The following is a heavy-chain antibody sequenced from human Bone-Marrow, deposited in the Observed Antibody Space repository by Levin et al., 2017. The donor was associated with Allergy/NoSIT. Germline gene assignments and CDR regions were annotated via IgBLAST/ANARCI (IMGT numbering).Heavy chain of an antibody. J-gene: IGHJ4*02. CDR2: INFNGIT. CDR1: GESFSGYF. Sequence: SQTLSLTCAVNGESFSGYFWTWIRQSPGKGLEWIGQINFNGITTYNPSLKSRVIISVDPTKKQFSLKLNFLAAADTAVYFCARGGEVPSQYYFDYWGQGTLVTVSS. D-gene: IGHD1-1*01. CDR3: ARGGEVPSQYYFDY. V-gene: IGHV4-34*01.